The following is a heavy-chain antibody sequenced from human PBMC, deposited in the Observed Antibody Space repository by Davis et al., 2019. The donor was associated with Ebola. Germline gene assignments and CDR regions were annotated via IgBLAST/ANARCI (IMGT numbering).Heavy chain of an antibody. V-gene: IGHV3-53*01. D-gene: IGHD5-12*01. CDR3: ARDRGIVATITDYYYYGMDV. CDR2: IYSGGST. J-gene: IGHJ6*04. Sequence: GGSLRLSCETSGFIFRNYVMSWVRQAPGKGLEWVSVIYSGGSTYYADSVKGRFTISRDNSKNTLYLQMNSLRAEDTAVYYCARDRGIVATITDYYYYGMDVWGKGTTVTVSS. CDR1: GFIFRNYV.